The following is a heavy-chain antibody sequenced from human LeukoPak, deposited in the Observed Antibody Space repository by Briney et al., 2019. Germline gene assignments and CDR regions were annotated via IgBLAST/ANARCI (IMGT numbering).Heavy chain of an antibody. CDR1: GYSFTSYW. D-gene: IGHD1-1*01. CDR2: IYPGDSDT. CDR3: ARRPVFDPTTGADYFDY. J-gene: IGHJ4*02. Sequence: GESLKISCKGSGYSFTSYWIGWVRQMPGKGLEWMGIIYPGDSDTRYSPSFQGQVTISADKSISTAYLQWSSLKASDTAMYYCARRPVFDPTTGADYFDYWGQGTLVTVSS. V-gene: IGHV5-51*01.